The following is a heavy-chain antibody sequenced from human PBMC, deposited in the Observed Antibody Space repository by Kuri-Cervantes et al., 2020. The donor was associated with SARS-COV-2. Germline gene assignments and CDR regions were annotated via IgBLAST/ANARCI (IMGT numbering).Heavy chain of an antibody. Sequence: GGSLRLSCAASGFTFSNYAIHWVRQAPGKGLEWVSGISWNSGSIGYADSVKGRFTISRDNAKNSLYLQMNSLRSEDTALYYCAKDLASNYYYYMDVWGKGTTVTVSS. CDR1: GFTFSNYA. CDR3: AKDLASNYYYYMDV. J-gene: IGHJ6*03. CDR2: ISWNSGSI. V-gene: IGHV3-9*01.